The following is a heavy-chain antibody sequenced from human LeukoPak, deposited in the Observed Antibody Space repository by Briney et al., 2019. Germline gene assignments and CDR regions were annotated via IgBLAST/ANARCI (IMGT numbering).Heavy chain of an antibody. CDR2: LNPNSGDT. Sequence: GASVKVSCKASGYTFTDYYMHWMRQAPGQGLEWMGWLNPNSGDTTYAQSFQGRVSMTRDTSISTAYMELSRLTYDDTAVYYCARWAALCNDHWGQGTLVTVSS. V-gene: IGHV1-2*02. CDR3: ARWAALCNDH. D-gene: IGHD6-13*01. J-gene: IGHJ4*02. CDR1: GYTFTDYY.